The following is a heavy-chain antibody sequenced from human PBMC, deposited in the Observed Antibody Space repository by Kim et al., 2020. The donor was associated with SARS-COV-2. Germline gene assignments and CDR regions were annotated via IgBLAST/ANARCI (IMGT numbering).Heavy chain of an antibody. J-gene: IGHJ3*02. CDR1: GFTFSSYA. CDR3: VKGGGVDYDHPLYDAFDI. D-gene: IGHD2-8*02. Sequence: GGSLRLSCSASGFTFSSYAMHWVRQAPGKGLEYVSAISSNGGSTYYADSVKGRFTISRDNSKNTLYLQMSSLRAEDTAVYYCVKGGGVDYDHPLYDAFDIWGQGTMVTVSS. CDR2: ISSNGGST. V-gene: IGHV3-64D*09.